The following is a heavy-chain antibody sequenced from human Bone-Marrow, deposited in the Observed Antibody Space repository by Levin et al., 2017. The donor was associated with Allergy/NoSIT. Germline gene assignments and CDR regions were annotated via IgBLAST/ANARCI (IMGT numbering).Heavy chain of an antibody. V-gene: IGHV3-33*01. Sequence: GESLKISCAASGFTFSSYGMHWVRQAPGKGLEWVAVIWYDGSNKYYADSVKGRFTISRDNSKNTLYLQMNSLRAEDTAVYYCARGPVLEWVLYRGYYYYMDVWGKGTTVTVSS. CDR3: ARGPVLEWVLYRGYYYYMDV. CDR2: IWYDGSNK. J-gene: IGHJ6*03. CDR1: GFTFSSYG. D-gene: IGHD3-3*01.